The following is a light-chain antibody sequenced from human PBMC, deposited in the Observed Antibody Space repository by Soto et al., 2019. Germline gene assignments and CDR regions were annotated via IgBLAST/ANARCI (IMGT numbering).Light chain of an antibody. J-gene: IGKJ5*01. CDR3: QQYNSYNT. V-gene: IGKV1-5*03. Sequence: DIQMTQSPSTLSASLGDRVTITCRASQSISSWLAWYQQKPGKAPKLLIYKASSLESGVPSRFSGSGSGTEFTLTISSLQPDDFATYYCQQYNSYNTFGQGTRLEIK. CDR1: QSISSW. CDR2: KAS.